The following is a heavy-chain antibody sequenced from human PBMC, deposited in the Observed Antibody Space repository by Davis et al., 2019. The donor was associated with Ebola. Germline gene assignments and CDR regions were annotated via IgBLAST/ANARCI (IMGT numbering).Heavy chain of an antibody. Sequence: GESLKTSCAASGFTFSSYWMTWVRQAPGKGLEWVANIKQDGTEESYVDSVKGRFTISRDNAKNSLNLQMNSLRAEDTAVYYCVRRARYNWHLDYWGQGTLVTVSS. CDR1: GFTFSSYW. D-gene: IGHD1-1*01. CDR2: IKQDGTEE. V-gene: IGHV3-7*01. CDR3: VRRARYNWHLDY. J-gene: IGHJ4*02.